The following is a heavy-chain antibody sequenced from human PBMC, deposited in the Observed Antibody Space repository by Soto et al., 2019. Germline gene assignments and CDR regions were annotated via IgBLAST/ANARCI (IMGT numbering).Heavy chain of an antibody. V-gene: IGHV3-15*07. Sequence: GGSLRLSCAASGFTFNTYTMNWVRQAPGKGLEWVGRIKSMPDGGTADYAAPLKGRFTISRDDSKNTLFLQMNSLKTEDTAVYYCTTDTVCDYWGQGTLVTVSS. J-gene: IGHJ4*02. CDR1: GFTFNTYT. D-gene: IGHD3-16*01. CDR3: TTDTVCDY. CDR2: IKSMPDGGTA.